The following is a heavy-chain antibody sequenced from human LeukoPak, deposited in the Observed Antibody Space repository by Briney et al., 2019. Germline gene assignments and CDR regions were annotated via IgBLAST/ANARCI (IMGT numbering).Heavy chain of an antibody. CDR1: GGSISSYY. Sequence: SETLSLTCTVSGGSISSYYWSWIRQPPGKGLEWIGYIYYSGSTNYNPSLKSRVTISVDTSKNQFSLRLSSVTAADTAVYYCARWTYYYDSSGYSYWDFDHWGQGTLVTVSS. J-gene: IGHJ4*02. V-gene: IGHV4-59*01. CDR2: IYYSGST. CDR3: ARWTYYYDSSGYSYWDFDH. D-gene: IGHD3-22*01.